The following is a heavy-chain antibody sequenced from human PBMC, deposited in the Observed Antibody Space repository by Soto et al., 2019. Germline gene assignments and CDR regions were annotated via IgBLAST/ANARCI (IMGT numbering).Heavy chain of an antibody. V-gene: IGHV3-21*01. Sequence: EVQLVESGGGLVKPGGSLRLSCAASGFTFSSYSMNWVRQAPGKGLEWVSSISSSSSYIYYADSVKGRFTISRDNAKNSLYLQMNSLSAEDTAVYYCARVPYDILTGYYYGMDVWGQGTTVTVSS. J-gene: IGHJ6*02. D-gene: IGHD3-9*01. CDR2: ISSSSSYI. CDR1: GFTFSSYS. CDR3: ARVPYDILTGYYYGMDV.